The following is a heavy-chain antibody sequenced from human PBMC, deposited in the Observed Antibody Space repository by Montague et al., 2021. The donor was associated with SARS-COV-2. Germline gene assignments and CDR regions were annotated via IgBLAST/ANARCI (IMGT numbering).Heavy chain of an antibody. CDR2: INHRGST. Sequence: SETLSLTCAVYGGSFSGYYWSWIRQPPGKGLEWIGEINHRGSTNYNPSLKSRVIISVDTSKNQFSLKLSSVTAADTAVYYCARGTGPRSITLFGVIISGHVLDIGGKGTRATVPP. CDR3: ARGTGPRSITLFGVIISGHVLDI. CDR1: GGSFSGYY. D-gene: IGHD3-3*01. J-gene: IGHJ3*02. V-gene: IGHV4-34*01.